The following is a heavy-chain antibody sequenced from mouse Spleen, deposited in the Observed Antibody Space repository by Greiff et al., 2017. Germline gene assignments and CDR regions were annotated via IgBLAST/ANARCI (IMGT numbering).Heavy chain of an antibody. CDR3: ISSYDY. J-gene: IGHJ2*01. V-gene: IGHV1S22*01. CDR2: IYPGSGST. Sequence: LKQPGSELVRPGASVKLSCKASGYTFTSYWMHWVKQRPGQGLEWIGNIYPGSGSTNYDEKFKSKATLTVDTSSSTAYMQLSSLTSEDSAVYYCISSYDYWGQGTTLTVSS. CDR1: GYTFTSYW. D-gene: IGHD1-1*01.